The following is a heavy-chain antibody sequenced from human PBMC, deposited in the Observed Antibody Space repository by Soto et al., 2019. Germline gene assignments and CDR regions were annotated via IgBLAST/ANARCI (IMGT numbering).Heavy chain of an antibody. CDR2: IYYSGST. J-gene: IGHJ4*02. CDR1: GGSISSSSYY. Sequence: TLSLTCTVSGGSISSSSYYWGWIRQPPGKGLEWIGSIYYSGSTYYNPSLKSRVTISVDTSKNQFSLKLSSVTAADTAVYYCARSDGRYWGQGTLVTVSS. CDR3: ARSDGRY. V-gene: IGHV4-39*07.